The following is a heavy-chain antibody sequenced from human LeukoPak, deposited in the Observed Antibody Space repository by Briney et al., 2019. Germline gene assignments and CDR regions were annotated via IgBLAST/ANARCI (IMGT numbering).Heavy chain of an antibody. J-gene: IGHJ4*02. CDR2: LSSDETNT. V-gene: IGHV3-74*01. CDR3: AREGTASIDY. CDR1: GFSVSDYW. Sequence: GGSLRLSCAASGFSVSDYWMYWVRQDPGKGLVCVSRLSSDETNTRYADSVKGRFTMSRDNAKNTVYLQMNSLRAEDTAVYYCAREGTASIDYWGQGSLVTVSS. D-gene: IGHD3-10*01.